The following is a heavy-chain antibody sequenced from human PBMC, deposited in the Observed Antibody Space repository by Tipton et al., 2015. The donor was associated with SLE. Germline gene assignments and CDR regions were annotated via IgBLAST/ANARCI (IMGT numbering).Heavy chain of an antibody. D-gene: IGHD3-3*01. CDR1: GFTFSSYA. CDR2: ISYDGSNK. CDR3: ARASSYYDFWSGYYAPECFQH. V-gene: IGHV3-30*04. J-gene: IGHJ1*01. Sequence: SLRLSCAASGFTFSSYAMHWVRQAPGKGLEWVSVISYDGSNKYYADSVKGRFTISRDNSKNTLYLQMNSLRAEDTAVYYCARASSYYDFWSGYYAPECFQHWGQGTLVTVSS.